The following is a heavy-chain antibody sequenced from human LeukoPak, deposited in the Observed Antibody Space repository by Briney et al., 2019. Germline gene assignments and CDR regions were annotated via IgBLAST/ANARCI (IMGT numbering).Heavy chain of an antibody. CDR2: INPNSGGT. CDR1: GYTFTGYY. Sequence: ASVKVSCKASGYTFTGYYMHWVRQAPGQGLEWMGWINPNSGGTNYAQKFQGRVTMTRDTSISTAYMELSRLRSDDTAVYYCAREGSSGYSRGPIDIWGQGTVVTVSS. CDR3: AREGSSGYSRGPIDI. D-gene: IGHD3-22*01. J-gene: IGHJ3*02. V-gene: IGHV1-2*02.